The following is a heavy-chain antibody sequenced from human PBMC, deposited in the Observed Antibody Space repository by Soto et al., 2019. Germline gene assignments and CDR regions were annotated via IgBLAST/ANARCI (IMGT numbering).Heavy chain of an antibody. V-gene: IGHV4-34*01. J-gene: IGHJ5*02. Sequence: SETLSLTCAVYGGSFSGYYWSWIRQPPGKGLEWIGEINHSGSTNYNPSLKSRVTISVDTSKNQFSLKLSSVTAADTAVYYCARKPYYSSGWYGGHGWFDPWGQGTLVTVSS. D-gene: IGHD6-19*01. CDR1: GGSFSGYY. CDR2: INHSGST. CDR3: ARKPYYSSGWYGGHGWFDP.